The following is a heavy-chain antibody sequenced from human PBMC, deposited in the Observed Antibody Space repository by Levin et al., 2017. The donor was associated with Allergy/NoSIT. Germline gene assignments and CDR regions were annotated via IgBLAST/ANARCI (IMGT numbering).Heavy chain of an antibody. CDR2: ISSSGSTI. Sequence: SGGSLRLSCAASGFTFSDYYMSWIRQAPGKGLEWVSYISSSGSTIYYADSVKGRFTISRDNAKNSLYLQMNSLRAEDTAVYYCAGHIVATIWADYGMDGWGQGTTVTVSS. CDR3: AGHIVATIWADYGMDG. J-gene: IGHJ6*02. CDR1: GFTFSDYY. D-gene: IGHD5-12*01. V-gene: IGHV3-11*01.